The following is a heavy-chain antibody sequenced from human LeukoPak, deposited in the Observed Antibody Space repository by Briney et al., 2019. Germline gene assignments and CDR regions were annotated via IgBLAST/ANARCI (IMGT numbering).Heavy chain of an antibody. J-gene: IGHJ1*01. CDR3: ARDSGCSGTQKGEH. D-gene: IGHD2-15*01. V-gene: IGHV3-30*04. CDR1: GFTFSNYA. CDR2: ISYDGSNK. Sequence: SGGSLRLSCAASGFTFSNYALRWVRQAPGKGLGWVAGISYDGSNKYYADSVKGRFTISRDNPKNTLYLQMNSVRAEDTAVYYCARDSGCSGTQKGEHWGQGTLVTVST.